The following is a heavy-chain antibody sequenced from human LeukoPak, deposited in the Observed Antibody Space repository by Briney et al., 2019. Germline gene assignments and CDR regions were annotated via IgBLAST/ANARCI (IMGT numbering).Heavy chain of an antibody. V-gene: IGHV3-30*18. CDR1: GVSFSGYG. J-gene: IGHJ3*02. Sequence: PGGSLRLSCAVSGVSFSGYGMHWVRQAPGKGLEWVAVMSHDGSNKYYADSVKGRFTISRDNSKNTMYLQMNSLRAEDTAVYYCAKVIQMVTDYDAFDIWGQGTMVTVSA. D-gene: IGHD5-24*01. CDR2: MSHDGSNK. CDR3: AKVIQMVTDYDAFDI.